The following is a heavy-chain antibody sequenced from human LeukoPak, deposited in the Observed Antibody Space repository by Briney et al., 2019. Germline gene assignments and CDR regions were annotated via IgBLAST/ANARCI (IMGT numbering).Heavy chain of an antibody. D-gene: IGHD4-17*01. CDR2: ISSSGDTI. CDR3: ACLRGPSDY. Sequence: GGSLRLSCAASGFTFSSSEMNWVRQGPGKGLEWVSYISSSGDTIYYADSVKGRFTISRDNAKKSLYLQMNSLRAEDTAVYFCACLRGPSDYWGQGTLVTVSS. V-gene: IGHV3-48*03. J-gene: IGHJ4*02. CDR1: GFTFSSSE.